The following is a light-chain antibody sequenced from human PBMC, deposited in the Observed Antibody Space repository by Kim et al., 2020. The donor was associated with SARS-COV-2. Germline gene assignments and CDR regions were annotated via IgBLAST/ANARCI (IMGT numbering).Light chain of an antibody. CDR2: DGS. CDR3: NSYTSSGTWV. J-gene: IGLJ3*02. V-gene: IGLV2-14*03. Sequence: QSALTQPASVSGSPGQSITISCIGSRSDVGGYNFVSWYQQHPGKAPKLIIYDGSSRPSAVSSRFSGSKSGSTASLTISGLRAEDEADYYCNSYTSSGTWVFGGGTKVTVL. CDR1: RSDVGGYNF.